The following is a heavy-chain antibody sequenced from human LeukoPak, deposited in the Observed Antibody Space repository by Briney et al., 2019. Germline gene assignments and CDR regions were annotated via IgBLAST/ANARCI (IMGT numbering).Heavy chain of an antibody. CDR1: GYTFTVYY. D-gene: IGHD6-13*01. J-gene: IGHJ4*02. CDR3: ARAGGSSWYGFDY. Sequence: ASVKVSCKASGYTFTVYYIHWVRQAPGQGPEWMGWVIPNSGGTKYAQKFQDRVTLTRDTSTNTAYMELSSLTHDDTAVYYCARAGGSSWYGFDYWGQGTLVTVSS. V-gene: IGHV1-2*02. CDR2: VIPNSGGT.